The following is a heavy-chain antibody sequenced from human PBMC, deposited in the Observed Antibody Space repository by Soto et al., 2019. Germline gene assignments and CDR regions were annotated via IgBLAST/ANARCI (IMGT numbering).Heavy chain of an antibody. J-gene: IGHJ4*02. CDR2: IVVGSGNT. Sequence: SVKVSCKASGFNFRTTAVQWVRQARGQRLEWIGWIVVGSGNTNYAQNFQERVTITRDMSTSTAYLDVSRLRSEDTAVYYCAADPYYYDSSDYYSFDQWGQGTLVTAPQ. CDR1: GFNFRTTA. CDR3: AADPYYYDSSDYYSFDQ. V-gene: IGHV1-58*01. D-gene: IGHD3-22*01.